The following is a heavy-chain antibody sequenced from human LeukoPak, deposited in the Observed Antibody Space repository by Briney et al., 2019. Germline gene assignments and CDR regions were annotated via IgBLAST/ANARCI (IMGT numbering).Heavy chain of an antibody. D-gene: IGHD5-24*01. CDR1: GYTFTSYD. V-gene: IGHV1-8*01. CDR2: MNPNSGNT. CDR3: ACRDGYPSRFDP. Sequence: ASVKVSCKASGYTFTSYDINWVRQATGQGLEWTGWMNPNSGNTGYAQKFQGRVTMTRNTSISTAYMELSSLRSEDTAVYYCACRDGYPSRFDPWGQGTLVTVSS. J-gene: IGHJ5*02.